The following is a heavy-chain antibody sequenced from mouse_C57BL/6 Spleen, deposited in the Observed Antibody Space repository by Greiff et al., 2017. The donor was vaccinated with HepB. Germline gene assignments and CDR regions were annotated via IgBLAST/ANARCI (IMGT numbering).Heavy chain of an antibody. CDR1: GFNIKDDY. D-gene: IGHD1-1*01. J-gene: IGHJ2*01. CDR3: IPYGSSSDY. V-gene: IGHV14-4*01. Sequence: EVQVVESGAELVRPGASVKLSCTASGFNIKDDYMHWVKQRPEQGLEWIGWIDPENGDTEYASKFQGKATITADTSSNTAYLQLSSLTSEDTAVYYCIPYGSSSDYWGQGTTLTVSS. CDR2: IDPENGDT.